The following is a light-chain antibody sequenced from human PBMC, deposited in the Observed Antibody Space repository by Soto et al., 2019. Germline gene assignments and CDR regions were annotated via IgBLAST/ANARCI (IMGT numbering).Light chain of an antibody. CDR3: MQTLQSPSWT. CDR2: LSS. J-gene: IGKJ1*01. CDR1: QSLLHSNGYNY. V-gene: IGKV2-28*01. Sequence: DIVMTQSPLSLTVTPGEPASISCKSSQSLLHSNGYNYLDWYLQKPGQSPQLLIYLSSTRASGVPDRFSGSGSGTDFTLKISGVEADDVGVYSCMQTLQSPSWTFGQGTKVNVK.